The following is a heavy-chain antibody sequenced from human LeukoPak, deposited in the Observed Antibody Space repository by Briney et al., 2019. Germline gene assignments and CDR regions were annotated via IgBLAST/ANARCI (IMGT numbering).Heavy chain of an antibody. CDR3: ARHVDSSSWSPFDY. V-gene: IGHV5-51*01. CDR1: GFTFSSYW. J-gene: IGHJ4*02. Sequence: GGSLRLSCAASGFTFSSYWMSWVRQMPGKGLEWMGIIFPGDSDTTYSPSFQGQVTISADKSISTAYLQWSSLKASDTAMYYCARHVDSSSWSPFDYWGQGTLITVPS. CDR2: IFPGDSDT. D-gene: IGHD6-13*01.